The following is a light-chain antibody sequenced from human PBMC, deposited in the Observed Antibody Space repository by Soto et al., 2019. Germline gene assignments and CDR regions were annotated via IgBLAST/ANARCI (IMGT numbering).Light chain of an antibody. CDR1: QNIDSW. J-gene: IGKJ1*01. Sequence: DIQMTQSPSALSASVGDRVTITCRASQNIDSWLAWYQQKPGKVPNLLIYKASSLETGVPSRFSGSGSGTEFTLTIDSLQPEDFATYYCQQYNSYWSFGQGTKVEIK. V-gene: IGKV1-5*03. CDR2: KAS. CDR3: QQYNSYWS.